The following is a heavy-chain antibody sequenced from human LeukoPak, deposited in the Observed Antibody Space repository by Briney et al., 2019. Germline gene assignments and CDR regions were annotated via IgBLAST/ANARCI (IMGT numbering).Heavy chain of an antibody. CDR3: ARELHAFDY. CDR2: ISYDGSNK. Sequence: GRSLRLSGAASGFTFSSYAMHWVRQAPGKGLEWVAVISYDGSNKYYADSVKGRFTISRDNSKNTLYLQMNSLRAEDTAVYYCARELHAFDYWGQGTLVTVSS. D-gene: IGHD2-15*01. J-gene: IGHJ4*02. V-gene: IGHV3-30*01. CDR1: GFTFSSYA.